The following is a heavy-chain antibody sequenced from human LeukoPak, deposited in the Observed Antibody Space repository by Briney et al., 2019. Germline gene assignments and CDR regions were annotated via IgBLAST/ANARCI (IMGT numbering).Heavy chain of an antibody. J-gene: IGHJ5*01. D-gene: IGHD1-26*01. CDR1: GYTFTGYY. CDR2: VNPNSGDT. Sequence: ASVKVSCKASGYTFTGYYLHWVRQAPGQGLEWMGCVNPNSGDTNYAQKFQGSVTMTRDTSIRTVYMELSRLRSDDTAVHYCARASGSYWWFDSWGQGTLVTVSS. V-gene: IGHV1-2*02. CDR3: ARASGSYWWFDS.